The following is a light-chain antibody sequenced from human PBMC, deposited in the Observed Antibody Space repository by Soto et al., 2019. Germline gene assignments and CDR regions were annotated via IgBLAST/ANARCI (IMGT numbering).Light chain of an antibody. CDR2: DVS. V-gene: IGLV2-14*01. CDR3: SSYTTSNTQV. CDR1: SSDVGTYNY. Sequence: QSALTQPASVSGSPGQSITISCTGTSSDVGTYNYVSWYQHSPGKAPKLMIYDVSYRPSGVSNRFSGSKSANTASLTISGLQAEDEADYYCSSYTTSNTQVFGGGTQLTVL. J-gene: IGLJ3*02.